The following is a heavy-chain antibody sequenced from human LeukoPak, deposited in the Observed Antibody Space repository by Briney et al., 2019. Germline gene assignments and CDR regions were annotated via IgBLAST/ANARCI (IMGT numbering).Heavy chain of an antibody. CDR1: GFTFSSYG. V-gene: IGHV3-30*19. CDR3: ARDSSGWYYFDY. Sequence: GGSLRLSCAASGFTFSSYGMPWVRQAPGKGLEWVAVISYDGSNKYYADSVKGRFTISRDNSKNTLYLQMNSLRAEDTAVYYCARDSSGWYYFDYWGQGTLVTVSS. CDR2: ISYDGSNK. D-gene: IGHD6-19*01. J-gene: IGHJ4*02.